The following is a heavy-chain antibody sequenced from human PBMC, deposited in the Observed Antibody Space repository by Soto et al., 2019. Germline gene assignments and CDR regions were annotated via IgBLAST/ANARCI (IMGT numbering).Heavy chain of an antibody. J-gene: IGHJ4*02. V-gene: IGHV4-59*08. Sequence: SETLSLTCTVSGGSISSYYWSWIRQPPGKGLEWIGYIYYSGSTNYNPSLKSRVTISVDTSKNQFSLKLSSVTAADTAVYYCASTYYGSGSPYYFDYWGQGTLVTVSS. CDR3: ASTYYGSGSPYYFDY. CDR1: GGSISSYY. CDR2: IYYSGST. D-gene: IGHD3-10*01.